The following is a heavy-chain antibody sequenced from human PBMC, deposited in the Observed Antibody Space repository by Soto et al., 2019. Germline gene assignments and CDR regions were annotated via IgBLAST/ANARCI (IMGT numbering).Heavy chain of an antibody. Sequence: GASVKVSCKGSGYTFSSYGISWNRQAPGQGVEWMGWISAYNGNTNYAQKLQGRVTMTTDTSTSTAYMELRSLRSDDTAVYYCARERFLEWLVSAYYYGMDVWGQGTTVTVSS. J-gene: IGHJ6*02. V-gene: IGHV1-18*04. CDR2: ISAYNGNT. CDR3: ARERFLEWLVSAYYYGMDV. CDR1: GYTFSSYG. D-gene: IGHD3-3*01.